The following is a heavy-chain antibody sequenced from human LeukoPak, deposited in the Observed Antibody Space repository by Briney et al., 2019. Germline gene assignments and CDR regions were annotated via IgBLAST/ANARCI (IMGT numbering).Heavy chain of an antibody. V-gene: IGHV3-33*06. CDR2: IWYDGSNK. CDR3: AKGPSYYYYDMDV. CDR1: GFTFSSYG. J-gene: IGHJ6*03. Sequence: GGSLRLSCAASGFTFSSYGMHWVRQAPGEGLEWVAVIWYDGSNKYYADSVKGRFTISRDNSKNTLYLQMNSLRAEDTAVYYCAKGPSYYYYDMDVWGKGTTVTVSS.